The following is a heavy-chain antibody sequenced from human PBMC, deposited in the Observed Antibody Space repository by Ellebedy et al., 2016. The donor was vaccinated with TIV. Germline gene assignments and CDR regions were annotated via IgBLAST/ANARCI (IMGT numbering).Heavy chain of an antibody. Sequence: AASVKVSCKASGYTFTSYGISWVRQAPGQGLEWMGRIIPILGIAKYAQKFQGRVTITADKSTSTAYMELSSLRSEDTAVYYCARDSLGTRTTLDYWGQGTLVTVSS. CDR3: ARDSLGTRTTLDY. CDR1: GYTFTSYG. D-gene: IGHD1/OR15-1a*01. CDR2: IIPILGIA. V-gene: IGHV1-69*04. J-gene: IGHJ4*02.